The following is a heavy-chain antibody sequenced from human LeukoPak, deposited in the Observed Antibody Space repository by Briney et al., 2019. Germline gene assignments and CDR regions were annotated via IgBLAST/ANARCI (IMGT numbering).Heavy chain of an antibody. Sequence: GGSLRLSCAASGFTFSTYAMSWVRQAPGKGLEWVSALSGSGGSSYYADSVRGRFTISRDNSKNTLYLQMNSLRAEDTAVYYCAKERTSERYFDYWGQGTLVTVSS. CDR1: GFTFSTYA. CDR2: LSGSGGSS. V-gene: IGHV3-23*01. D-gene: IGHD1-1*01. CDR3: AKERTSERYFDY. J-gene: IGHJ4*02.